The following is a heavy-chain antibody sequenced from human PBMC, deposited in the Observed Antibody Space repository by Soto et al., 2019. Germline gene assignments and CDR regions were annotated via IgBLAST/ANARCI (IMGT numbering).Heavy chain of an antibody. CDR3: ARDFYPVAYFFDY. Sequence: ASVKVSFKASGYTFTNHGISWVRQAPGQGLEWVGWVSGYNDKTKSAQKFQGRVTMTTDTSTSTAYMELRSLRSDDTAVYYCARDFYPVAYFFDYWGQGTLVTVSS. D-gene: IGHD2-21*01. CDR2: VSGYNDKT. CDR1: GYTFTNHG. V-gene: IGHV1-18*04. J-gene: IGHJ4*02.